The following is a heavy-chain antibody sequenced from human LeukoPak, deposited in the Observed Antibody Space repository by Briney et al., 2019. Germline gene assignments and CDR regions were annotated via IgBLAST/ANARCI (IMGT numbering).Heavy chain of an antibody. D-gene: IGHD1-26*01. J-gene: IGHJ4*02. Sequence: ASVTVSCKASGYTFTSYGISWVRQAPGQGLEWMGWISAYNGNTNYAQKLQGRVTMTTDTSTSTAYMELRSLRSDDTAVYYCARVGTTEKGATHYFDYWGQGTLVTVSS. CDR3: ARVGTTEKGATHYFDY. V-gene: IGHV1-18*01. CDR2: ISAYNGNT. CDR1: GYTFTSYG.